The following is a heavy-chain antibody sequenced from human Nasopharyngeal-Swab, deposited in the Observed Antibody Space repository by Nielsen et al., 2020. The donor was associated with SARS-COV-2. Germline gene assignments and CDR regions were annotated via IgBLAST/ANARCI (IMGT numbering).Heavy chain of an antibody. V-gene: IGHV3-43*02. D-gene: IGHD4-11*01. J-gene: IGHJ4*02. CDR3: AKETYNSTYYSFDF. CDR2: ISKDGGTT. Sequence: GGSLRLSCAASGFRFDDYAMHWVRQTPGKGLEWVSLISKDGGTTYYADSVKGRFTISRDNSKNSLYLQVNSLRTEDTALYYCAKETYNSTYYSFDFWGQGTLVTVSS. CDR1: GFRFDDYA.